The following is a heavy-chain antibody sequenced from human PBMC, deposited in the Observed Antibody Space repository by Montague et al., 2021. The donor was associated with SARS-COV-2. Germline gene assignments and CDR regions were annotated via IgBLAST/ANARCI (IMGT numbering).Heavy chain of an antibody. J-gene: IGHJ6*02. CDR1: GFTFSGAA. Sequence: SLRLSCATSGFTFSGAAMHRVRQASGKGLEWVGRIRSKANGYATAYAASVTGRFTISRDDSKNTTFLHMNSLRAEDTAVYYFARHVGMERVTYGMDVWGQGTTVTVSS. CDR2: IRSKANGYAT. V-gene: IGHV3-73*01. D-gene: IGHD3-3*01. CDR3: ARHVGMERVTYGMDV.